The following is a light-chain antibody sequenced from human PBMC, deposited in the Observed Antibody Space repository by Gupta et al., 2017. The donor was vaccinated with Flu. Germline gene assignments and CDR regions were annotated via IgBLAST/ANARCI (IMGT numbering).Light chain of an antibody. CDR3: QQSYSRPWT. CDR2: GAS. J-gene: IGKJ1*01. Sequence: GDRVTITCRASQNIRRYLSWYQQKPGKAPKLLIYGASSLQSGVPSTFSGSGSGTDFTLTISSLQPEDFATYHCQQSYSRPWTFGQGTEVEIK. V-gene: IGKV1-39*01. CDR1: QNIRRY.